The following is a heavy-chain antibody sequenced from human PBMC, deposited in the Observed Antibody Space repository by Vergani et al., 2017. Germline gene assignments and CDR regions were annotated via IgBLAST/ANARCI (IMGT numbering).Heavy chain of an antibody. J-gene: IGHJ6*03. CDR1: GFSLNTRGVS. D-gene: IGHD1-7*01. V-gene: IGHV2-5*04. CDR3: VYRISECGTTGCFYPFYDYYYMDV. Sequence: QITLKESGPTLVKPTQTLTLTCTFSGFSLNTRGVSGAWIRQPPGQALDLLALIYWNDDQHYSPSLNNRVTITKDTSNNQVVLTMTKMDYVDTGTYSCVYRISECGTTGCFYPFYDYYYMDVWGKGTTVTVSS. CDR2: IYWNDDQ.